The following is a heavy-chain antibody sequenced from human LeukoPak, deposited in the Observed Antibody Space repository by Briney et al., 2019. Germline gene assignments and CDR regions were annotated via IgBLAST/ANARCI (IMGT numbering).Heavy chain of an antibody. D-gene: IGHD3-22*01. CDR3: TTDGTKTYDYDAFDV. CDR2: INPNNGGT. J-gene: IGHJ3*01. Sequence: ASVKVSCKASGYSFTGYYMHWVRQAPGQGLEWMGWINPNNGGTKYAQNFQGRVTMTRDTSISTAYMELSRLRSDDTAVYYCTTDGTKTYDYDAFDVWGQGTMVTVSS. CDR1: GYSFTGYY. V-gene: IGHV1-2*02.